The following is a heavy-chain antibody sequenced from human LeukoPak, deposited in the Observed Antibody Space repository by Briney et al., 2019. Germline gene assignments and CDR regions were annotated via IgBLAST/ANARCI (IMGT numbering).Heavy chain of an antibody. Sequence: PSETLSLTCTVYGGSFSGYYWRWIRHPPGEGLEWSGEINHRVSPNYNPPLKTRSTISVDTSKSQFSLKLNSVTAADTAVYYCARELHGYCSGGSCYSSGWFDSWGQGTLVPVSS. D-gene: IGHD2-15*01. CDR2: INHRVSP. CDR1: GGSFSGYY. V-gene: IGHV4-34*01. CDR3: ARELHGYCSGGSCYSSGWFDS. J-gene: IGHJ5*01.